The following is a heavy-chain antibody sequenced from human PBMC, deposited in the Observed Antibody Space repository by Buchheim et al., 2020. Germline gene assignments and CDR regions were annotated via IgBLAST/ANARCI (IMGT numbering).Heavy chain of an antibody. J-gene: IGHJ4*02. D-gene: IGHD5-24*01. V-gene: IGHV3-7*01. CDR2: IKQDGSEK. CDR1: GFPFSSYW. Sequence: EVQLVESGGGFVQPGGSLRLSCAASGFPFSSYWMSWVRQAPGKGLEWVANIKQDGSEKYYVDSVKGRFTLSRDNAKHSLYLQRNSLRAEDTAVYYCASLRDGYNVGRGYFDYWGQGTL. CDR3: ASLRDGYNVGRGYFDY.